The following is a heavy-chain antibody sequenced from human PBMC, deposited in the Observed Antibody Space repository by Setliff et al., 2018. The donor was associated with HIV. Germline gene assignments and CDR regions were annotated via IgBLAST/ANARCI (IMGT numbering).Heavy chain of an antibody. CDR3: AKDRRYYYGSGSYAAET. D-gene: IGHD3-10*01. Sequence: GGSLRLSCAPSGFTFGSYAMSWVRQAPGKGLEWVSVISGSGIGSYYPDSVKGRFTISRDNSKNTLFLQMNSLRAEDTAVYYCAKDRRYYYGSGSYAAETWGQGTLVTVS. CDR2: ISGSGIGS. J-gene: IGHJ5*02. CDR1: GFTFGSYA. V-gene: IGHV3-23*01.